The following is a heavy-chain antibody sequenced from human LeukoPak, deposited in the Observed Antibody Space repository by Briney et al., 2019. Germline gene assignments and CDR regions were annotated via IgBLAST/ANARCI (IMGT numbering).Heavy chain of an antibody. J-gene: IGHJ6*03. CDR2: IRYDGSNK. CDR3: AKDGSPGSTDIGSYYYYYMDV. V-gene: IGHV3-30*02. Sequence: HPGGSLRLSCAASGFTFSSYGMHWVRQAPGKGLEWVAFIRYDGSNKYYADSVKGRFTISRDNSKNTLYLQMNSLRAEDTAVYYCAKDGSPGSTDIGSYYYYYMDVWGKGTTVTISS. CDR1: GFTFSSYG. D-gene: IGHD2-2*01.